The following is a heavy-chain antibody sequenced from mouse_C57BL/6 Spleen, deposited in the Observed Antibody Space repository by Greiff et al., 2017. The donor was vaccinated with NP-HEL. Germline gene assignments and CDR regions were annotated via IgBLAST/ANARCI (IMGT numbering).Heavy chain of an antibody. V-gene: IGHV1-82*01. D-gene: IGHD3-2*02. Sequence: VQLQESGPELVKPGASVKISCKASGYAFSSSWMNWVKQRPGKGLEWIGRIYPGDGDTNYNGKFKGKATLTADKSSSTAYMQLSSLTSEDSAVYFCARVDSSGYVDYWGQGTTLTVSS. CDR2: IYPGDGDT. CDR1: GYAFSSSW. J-gene: IGHJ2*01. CDR3: ARVDSSGYVDY.